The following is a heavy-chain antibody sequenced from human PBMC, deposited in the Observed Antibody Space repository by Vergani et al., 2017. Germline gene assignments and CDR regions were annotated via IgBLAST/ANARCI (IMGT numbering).Heavy chain of an antibody. D-gene: IGHD6-6*01. CDR3: ARTEYSSSSAAFDI. J-gene: IGHJ4*02. CDR2: INPNSGGT. V-gene: IGHV1-2*02. CDR1: GYTFTGYY. Sequence: QVQLVQSGAEVKKPGASVKVSCKASGYTFTGYYMHWVRQAPGQGLEWMGWINPNSGGTNYAQKFQGRVTISADKSISTAYLQWSSLKASDTAMYYCARTEYSSSSAAFDIWGQGTLVTVSS.